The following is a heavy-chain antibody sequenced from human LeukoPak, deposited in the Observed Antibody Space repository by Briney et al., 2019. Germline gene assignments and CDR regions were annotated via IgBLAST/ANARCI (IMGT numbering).Heavy chain of an antibody. J-gene: IGHJ5*02. CDR1: GYTLTELS. V-gene: IGHV1-24*01. CDR2: FDPEDGET. CDR3: ATSRSVVRGVRYNWFDP. Sequence: ASVKVSCKVSGYTLTELSMHWVRQAPGKGLEWMGGFDPEDGETIYAQKFQGRVTMTEDTSTDTAYMELSSLRSEDTAVYYCATSRSVVRGVRYNWFDPWGQGTLVTVSS. D-gene: IGHD3-10*01.